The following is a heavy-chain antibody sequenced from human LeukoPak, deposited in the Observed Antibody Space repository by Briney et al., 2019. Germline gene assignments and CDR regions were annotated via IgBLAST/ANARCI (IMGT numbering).Heavy chain of an antibody. J-gene: IGHJ4*02. V-gene: IGHV4-30-2*01. CDR2: IYHSGST. CDR3: ARVPLGYCSSTSCPIPYYFDY. Sequence: SQTLSLTCTVSGGSISSGGYYWSWIRQPPGKGLEWIGYIYHSGSTYYNPSLKSRVTISVDRSKNQFSLKLSSVTAADTAVYYCARVPLGYCSSTSCPIPYYFDYWGQGTLVTVSS. D-gene: IGHD2-2*01. CDR1: GGSISSGGYY.